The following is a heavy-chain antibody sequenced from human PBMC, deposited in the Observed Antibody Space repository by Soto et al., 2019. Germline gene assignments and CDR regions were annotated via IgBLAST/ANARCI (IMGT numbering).Heavy chain of an antibody. D-gene: IGHD1-26*01. Sequence: GASVKVSCKASGYTFTGYYMHWVRQAPGQGLEWMGWINPNSGGTNYAQKFQGRVTMTRDTSISTAYMELSRLRSDDTAVYYCARIVGATYYYYYGMDVWGQGTTVTVSS. CDR1: GYTFTGYY. CDR3: ARIVGATYYYYYGMDV. V-gene: IGHV1-2*02. J-gene: IGHJ6*02. CDR2: INPNSGGT.